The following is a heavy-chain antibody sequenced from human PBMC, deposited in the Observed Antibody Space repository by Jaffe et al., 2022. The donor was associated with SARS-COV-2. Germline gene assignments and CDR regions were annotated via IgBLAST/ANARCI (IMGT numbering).Heavy chain of an antibody. J-gene: IGHJ6*02. CDR2: IIPILGIA. V-gene: IGHV1-69*08. Sequence: QVQLVQSGAEVKKPGSSVKVSCKASGGTFSSYTISWVRQAPGQGLEWMGRIIPILGIANYAQKFQGRVTITADKSTSTAYMELSSLRSEDTAVYYCARDGVYCSSTSCPSPNHTTKYYYYYYGMDVWGQGTTVTVSS. D-gene: IGHD2-2*01. CDR3: ARDGVYCSSTSCPSPNHTTKYYYYYYGMDV. CDR1: GGTFSSYT.